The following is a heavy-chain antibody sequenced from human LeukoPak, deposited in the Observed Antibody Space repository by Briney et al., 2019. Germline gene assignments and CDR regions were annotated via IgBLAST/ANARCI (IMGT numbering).Heavy chain of an antibody. V-gene: IGHV3-7*01. D-gene: IGHD2-8*01. J-gene: IGHJ5*02. CDR1: GFSFSKYS. CDR2: IKQDGSEK. CDR3: ASSGLYSNWFDP. Sequence: GGSLRLSCVASGFSFSKYSMSWVRQAPGKGLEWVANIKQDGSEKYYVDSVKGRFTISRDNAKNSLYLQMNSLRAEDTAVYYCASSGLYSNWFDPWGQGTLVTVSS.